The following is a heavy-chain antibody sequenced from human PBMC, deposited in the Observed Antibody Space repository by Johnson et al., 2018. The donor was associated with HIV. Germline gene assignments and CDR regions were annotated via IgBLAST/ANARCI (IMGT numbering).Heavy chain of an antibody. CDR2: ISWNSGSI. V-gene: IGHV3-9*01. Sequence: QLVESGGGLVKPGGSLRLSCAASGFTFSDYYMSWIRQAPGKGLEWVSGISWNSGSIGYADSVKGRFTISRDNGKNLLYLQMNSLRDEDTALYYCAKGITVAGMGDAFDIWGQGTMVIVSS. D-gene: IGHD6-19*01. CDR1: GFTFSDYY. J-gene: IGHJ3*02. CDR3: AKGITVAGMGDAFDI.